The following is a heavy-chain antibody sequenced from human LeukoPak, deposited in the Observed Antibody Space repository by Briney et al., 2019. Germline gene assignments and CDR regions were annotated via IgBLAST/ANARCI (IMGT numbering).Heavy chain of an antibody. CDR1: GFTFSSYE. CDR2: ISYDGTNK. Sequence: PGGSLRLSCAASGFTFSSYEMNWVRQAPGKGLEWVAVISYDGTNKYYADSVKGRFTISRDNSKNTLYLQMNSLRAEDTAVYYCVKPAWGEAVAATRFFDYWGQGTLVTVSS. J-gene: IGHJ4*02. V-gene: IGHV3-30*18. D-gene: IGHD6-19*01. CDR3: VKPAWGEAVAATRFFDY.